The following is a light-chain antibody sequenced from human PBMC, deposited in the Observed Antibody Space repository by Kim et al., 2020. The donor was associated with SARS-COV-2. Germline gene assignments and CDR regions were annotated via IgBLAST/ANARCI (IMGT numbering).Light chain of an antibody. V-gene: IGKV1-5*03. CDR2: KAS. J-gene: IGKJ1*01. Sequence: SASVGASVTITCRASHSVSNNLAWYQQKPGTAPKPLIYKASTLESGVPSRFSGSGSGTEFTLTISSLQPDDFATYYCQQHNTYWTFGQGTKVEIK. CDR3: QQHNTYWT. CDR1: HSVSNN.